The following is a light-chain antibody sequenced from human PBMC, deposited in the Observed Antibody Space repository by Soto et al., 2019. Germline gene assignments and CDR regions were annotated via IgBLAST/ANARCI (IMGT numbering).Light chain of an antibody. CDR1: SGSIASNY. V-gene: IGLV6-57*04. J-gene: IGLJ2*01. CDR2: EDN. CDR3: QSYDSSIVV. Sequence: NFMLTQPNSVSESPGKTVTISCTRSSGSIASNYVQWYQQRPGSAPTTVIYEDNQRPSGVPDRFSGSIDSSSNSASLTISGLKTEDEADYYCQSYDSSIVVFGGGTKL.